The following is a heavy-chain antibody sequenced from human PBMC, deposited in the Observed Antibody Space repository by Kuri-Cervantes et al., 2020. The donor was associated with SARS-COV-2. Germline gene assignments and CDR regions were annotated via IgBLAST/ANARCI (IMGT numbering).Heavy chain of an antibody. CDR2: ISYDGTNA. CDR1: GFTFSDDA. D-gene: IGHD1-26*01. J-gene: IGHJ4*02. CDR3: AKGALCEKCVISEEPFDY. Sequence: LSLTCAASGFTFSDDAMHWVRQAPGKGLEWVAFISYDGTNAYYGDSVKGRFTISRDNSKNTLYLEMNSLRAEDTALYYCAKGALCEKCVISEEPFDYWGQGTLVTVSS. V-gene: IGHV3-30*18.